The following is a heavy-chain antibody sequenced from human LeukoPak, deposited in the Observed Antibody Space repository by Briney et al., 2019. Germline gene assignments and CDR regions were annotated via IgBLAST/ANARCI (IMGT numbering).Heavy chain of an antibody. CDR2: ISGRGNYI. D-gene: IGHD3-22*01. CDR3: AKDQGFDYYDSSGYYLDY. Sequence: GGSLRLSCAASGFTFSSYNMNWFRQAPGKGLEWVSWISGRGNYIFYADSVKVQFTISRDSAKNSLSLPMNSLRAEDTAVYYCAKDQGFDYYDSSGYYLDYWGQGTLVTVSS. J-gene: IGHJ4*02. V-gene: IGHV3-21*01. CDR1: GFTFSSYN.